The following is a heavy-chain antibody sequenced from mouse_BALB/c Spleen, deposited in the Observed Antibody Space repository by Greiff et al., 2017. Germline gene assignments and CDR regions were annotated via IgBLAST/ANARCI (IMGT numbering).Heavy chain of an antibody. CDR2: ISNLAYSI. CDR3: ARDQSAGYRYFDY. D-gene: IGHD1-2*01. V-gene: IGHV5-15*02. Sequence: VQLKESGGGLVQPGGSRKLSCAASGFTFSDYGMAWVRQAPGKGPEWVAFISNLAYSIYYADTVTGRFTISRENAKNTLYLEMSSLRSEDTAMYYCARDQSAGYRYFDYWGQGTTLTVSS. CDR1: GFTFSDYG. J-gene: IGHJ2*01.